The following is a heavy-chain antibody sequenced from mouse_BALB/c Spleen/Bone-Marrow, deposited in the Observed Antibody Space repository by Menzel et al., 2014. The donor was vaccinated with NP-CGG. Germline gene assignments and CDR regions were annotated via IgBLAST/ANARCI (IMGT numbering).Heavy chain of an antibody. CDR1: GYSFTSYY. CDR2: IYPGDGSS. Sequence: VQLQQSGPELVKPGASVKMSCKASGYSFTSYYIHWVKQRPGQGLEWIGWIYPGDGSSKYNEKFKGRATLTVDTSSSTAYMELSGLTNEDSAVYYCTRHDSYFDNWGQGSTLTIFS. V-gene: IGHV1-85*01. D-gene: IGHD2-3*01. J-gene: IGHJ2*01. CDR3: TRHDSYFDN.